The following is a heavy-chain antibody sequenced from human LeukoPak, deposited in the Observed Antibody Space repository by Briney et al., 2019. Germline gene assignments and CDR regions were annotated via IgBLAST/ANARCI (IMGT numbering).Heavy chain of an antibody. Sequence: SETLSLTCTVSGGSTSTYYGSWIRQPAGKGLEWIGRIYSSGSTNYNPSLKSRVTMSVDTSKNQFSLKLSSVTAADTAVYFCARDRSWFGETYYYSMDVWGKGTTVTVSS. D-gene: IGHD3-10*01. CDR3: ARDRSWFGETYYYSMDV. V-gene: IGHV4-4*07. J-gene: IGHJ6*03. CDR1: GGSTSTYY. CDR2: IYSSGST.